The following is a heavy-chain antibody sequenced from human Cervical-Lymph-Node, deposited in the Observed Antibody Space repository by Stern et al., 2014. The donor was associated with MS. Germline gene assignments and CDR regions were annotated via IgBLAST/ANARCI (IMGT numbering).Heavy chain of an antibody. CDR1: QYTFNGYY. CDR3: ARGNYDFWSGGSDNYFDP. CDR2: MDPHGGGT. J-gene: IGHJ5*02. Sequence: QVQLGQSGAEVRNPGASVKVSCKASQYTFNGYYVHWVRQVPGQGLEWMGWMDPHGGGTTYAHEFESRVTMSWDTSINTGYMEITTLRSDDTAVYYCARGNYDFWSGGSDNYFDPWGQGTLVIVSS. V-gene: IGHV1-2*07. D-gene: IGHD3-3*01.